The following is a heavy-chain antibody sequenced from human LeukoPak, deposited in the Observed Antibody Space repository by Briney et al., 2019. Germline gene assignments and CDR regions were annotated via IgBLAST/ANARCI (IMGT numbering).Heavy chain of an antibody. Sequence: GGSVRLSCAASGFIFNTYTMNWVRRAPGKGLEWVSAISGGGDSTHYADSVKGRFTISRDKSKNTVYLQMNSLRAEDTAIYYCAKDPYYDLWSGHYYMDVWGKGTTATVSS. CDR2: ISGGGDST. V-gene: IGHV3-23*01. CDR1: GFIFNTYT. J-gene: IGHJ6*03. D-gene: IGHD3-3*01. CDR3: AKDPYYDLWSGHYYMDV.